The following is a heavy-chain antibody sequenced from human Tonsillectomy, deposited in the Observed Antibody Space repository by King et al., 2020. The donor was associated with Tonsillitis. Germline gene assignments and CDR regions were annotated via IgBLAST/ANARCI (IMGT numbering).Heavy chain of an antibody. V-gene: IGHV3-21*01. CDR2: IISSSSYI. Sequence: VQLVQSGGGLVKPGGSLRLSCAASGFTFSSYSMNWVRQAPGKGLEWVSSIISSSSYIYYADSVKGRFTISRDNAKNSLYLQMNSLRAEDTAVYYCARDRLGYWDFWSGYYRDNYGMDVWGQGTTVTVSS. J-gene: IGHJ6*02. D-gene: IGHD3-3*01. CDR1: GFTFSSYS. CDR3: ARDRLGYWDFWSGYYRDNYGMDV.